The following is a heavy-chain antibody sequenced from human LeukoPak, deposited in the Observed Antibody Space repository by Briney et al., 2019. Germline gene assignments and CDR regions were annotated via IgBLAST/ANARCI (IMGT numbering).Heavy chain of an antibody. V-gene: IGHV4-34*01. CDR2: INHSGST. D-gene: IGHD2-2*02. CDR3: ARHEGKTNQYTLDY. J-gene: IGHJ4*02. Sequence: KSSETLSLTCAVYGGSFSGYYWSWIRQPPGKGLEWIGEINHSGSTNYNPSLKSRVTISVDTSKNQFSLKLSSVTAADTAVYYCARHEGKTNQYTLDYWGQGTLVTVSS. CDR1: GGSFSGYY.